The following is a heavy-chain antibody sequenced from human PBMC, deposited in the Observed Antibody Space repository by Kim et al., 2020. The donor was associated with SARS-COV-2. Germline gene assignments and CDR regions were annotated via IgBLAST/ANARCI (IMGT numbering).Heavy chain of an antibody. CDR3: ARVYYYDSSGYPFDC. J-gene: IGHJ4*02. V-gene: IGHV3-48*02. Sequence: DSVKGRITISRDNAKNSLYVQMNSLGDEDTAVYYWARVYYYDSSGYPFDCWGQGTLVTVSS. D-gene: IGHD3-22*01.